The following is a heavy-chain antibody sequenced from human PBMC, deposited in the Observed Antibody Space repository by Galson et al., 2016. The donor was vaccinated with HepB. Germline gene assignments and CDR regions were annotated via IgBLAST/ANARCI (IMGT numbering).Heavy chain of an antibody. CDR2: INYSGGT. J-gene: IGHJ4*02. Sequence: ETLSLTCTVSGVSISSYHWSWIRQAPGKGLEWIGYINYSGGTNYNPSLKSRVTISRDTSKNQFSLKLNSVTAADTAVYYCARSDVPPDSALISDWGQGTLVTVSS. CDR1: GVSISSYH. D-gene: IGHD5-18*01. CDR3: ARSDVPPDSALISD. V-gene: IGHV4-59*13.